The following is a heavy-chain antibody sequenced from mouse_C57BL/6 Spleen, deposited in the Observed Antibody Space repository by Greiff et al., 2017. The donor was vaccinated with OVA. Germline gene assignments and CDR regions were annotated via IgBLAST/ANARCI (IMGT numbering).Heavy chain of an antibody. V-gene: IGHV1-54*01. CDR1: GYAFTNYL. D-gene: IGHD3-2*02. Sequence: VQLQQSGAELVRPGTSVKVSCKASGYAFTNYLIEWVKQRPGQGLEWIGVINPGSGGTNYNEKFKGKATLTADKSSSTAYMQLSSLTSEDSAVYFCARSSSGYGYFDYWGQGTTLTVSS. CDR3: ARSSSGYGYFDY. CDR2: INPGSGGT. J-gene: IGHJ2*01.